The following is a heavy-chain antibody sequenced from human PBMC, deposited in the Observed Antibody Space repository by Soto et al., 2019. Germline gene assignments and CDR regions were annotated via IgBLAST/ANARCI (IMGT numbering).Heavy chain of an antibody. J-gene: IGHJ4*02. V-gene: IGHV4-30-4*01. Sequence: SETLSLTCTVSGGSISSGDYYWSWIRQPPGKGLEWIGYIYYSGSTYYNPSLKSRVTISVDTSKNQFSLKLSSVTAADTAVYYCARDTDGDYYFDYWGQGTLVTVSS. CDR2: IYYSGST. CDR1: GGSISSGDYY. CDR3: ARDTDGDYYFDY. D-gene: IGHD2-21*02.